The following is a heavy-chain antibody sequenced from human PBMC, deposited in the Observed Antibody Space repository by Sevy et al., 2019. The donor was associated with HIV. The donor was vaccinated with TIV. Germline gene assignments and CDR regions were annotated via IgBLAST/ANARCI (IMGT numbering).Heavy chain of an antibody. CDR2: ISYDGNNK. CDR1: GFTLSSYA. Sequence: GGSLRLSCAASGFTLSSYAMHWVRQAPGKGLEWVAVISYDGNNKYHADSVKDRFTISRDNSKNTLYLQMNSLRAEDTAVYYCARDGSSGGLFLKDYYYFGMDVWGQGTTVTVSS. V-gene: IGHV3-30*04. J-gene: IGHJ6*02. CDR3: ARDGSSGGLFLKDYYYFGMDV. D-gene: IGHD3-16*01.